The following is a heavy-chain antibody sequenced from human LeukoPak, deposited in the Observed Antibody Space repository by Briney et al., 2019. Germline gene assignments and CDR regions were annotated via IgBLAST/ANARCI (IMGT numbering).Heavy chain of an antibody. J-gene: IGHJ4*02. CDR1: GFTFDDYA. V-gene: IGHV3-9*01. D-gene: IGHD3-10*01. Sequence: PGRSLRLSCAASGFTFDDYAMHWVRQAPGKGLEWVSGISWNSGSIGHADSVKGRFTISRDNAKNSLYLQMNSLRAEDTALYYCAKDIHYYGSGSSGFDYWGQGTLATVSS. CDR2: ISWNSGSI. CDR3: AKDIHYYGSGSSGFDY.